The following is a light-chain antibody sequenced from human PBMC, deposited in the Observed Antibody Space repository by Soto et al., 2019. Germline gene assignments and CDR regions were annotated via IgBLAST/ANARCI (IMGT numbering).Light chain of an antibody. CDR2: EDN. V-gene: IGLV6-57*04. CDR1: SGSIASNY. J-gene: IGLJ2*01. Sequence: NFMLTQPHSVSESPGKTVTISCTRSSGSIASNYVQWYQQRPGSAPTTVIYEDNQRPSGVPDRFSGSIDSSSNSASLTISGLKTEDEADYYCQSYDSSLVLFGGGTKLTVL. CDR3: QSYDSSLVL.